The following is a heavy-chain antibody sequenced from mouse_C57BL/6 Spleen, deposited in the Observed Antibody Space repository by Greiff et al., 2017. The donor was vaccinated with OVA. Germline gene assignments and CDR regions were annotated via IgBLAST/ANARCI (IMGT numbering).Heavy chain of an antibody. CDR3: ARGGSGTQFAY. CDR2: IYPGDGDT. CDR1: GYAFSSYW. D-gene: IGHD3-1*01. Sequence: QVQLQQSGPELVKPGASVKISCKASGYAFSSYWMNWVKQRPGKGLEWIGRIYPGDGDTNYNGKFTGKATLTADNSSSTAYMQLSSLTSEDSAVYFCARGGSGTQFAYWGQGTLVTVSA. J-gene: IGHJ3*01. V-gene: IGHV1-82*01.